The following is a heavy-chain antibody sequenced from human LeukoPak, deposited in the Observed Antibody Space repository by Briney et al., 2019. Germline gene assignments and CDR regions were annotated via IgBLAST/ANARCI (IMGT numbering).Heavy chain of an antibody. V-gene: IGHV1-2*02. CDR3: ARVSHSDWLYFDY. D-gene: IGHD2-21*02. CDR1: GYTFTGYY. CDR2: INPNSGGT. Sequence: GASVKVSCKASGYTFTGYYMHWVRQAPGQGLEWMGWINPNSGGTNYAQKFQGRVTMTRDTSISTAYMELSRLRSDDTAVYYCARVSHSDWLYFDYWGQGTLVTVSS. J-gene: IGHJ4*02.